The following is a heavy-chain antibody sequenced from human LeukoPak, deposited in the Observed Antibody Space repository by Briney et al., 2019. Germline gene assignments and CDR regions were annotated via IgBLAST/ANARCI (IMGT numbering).Heavy chain of an antibody. CDR3: ARENYDPTHNYYYGMDV. J-gene: IGHJ6*02. V-gene: IGHV3-53*01. CDR1: GFTVSSNY. CDR2: IYSGGST. Sequence: PGGSLRLSCAASGFTVSSNYMSWVRQAPGKGLEWVSVIYSGGSTYYADSVKGRFTISRDNSKNTLYLQMNSLRAEDTAVYYCARENYDPTHNYYYGMDVWGQGTTVTVSS. D-gene: IGHD3-22*01.